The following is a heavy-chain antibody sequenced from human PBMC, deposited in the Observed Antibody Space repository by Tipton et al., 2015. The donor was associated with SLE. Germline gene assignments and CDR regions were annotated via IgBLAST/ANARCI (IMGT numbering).Heavy chain of an antibody. CDR1: GGSFSGYY. Sequence: TLSLTCAVYGGSFSGYYWSWIRQPPGKGLEWIGEINHSGSTNYNPSLKSRVTISVDTSKNQFSLKLSSVTAADTAVYYCARNPPSGDSPYWYFDLWGRGTLVTVSS. D-gene: IGHD4-17*01. J-gene: IGHJ2*01. CDR3: ARNPPSGDSPYWYFDL. CDR2: INHSGST. V-gene: IGHV4-34*01.